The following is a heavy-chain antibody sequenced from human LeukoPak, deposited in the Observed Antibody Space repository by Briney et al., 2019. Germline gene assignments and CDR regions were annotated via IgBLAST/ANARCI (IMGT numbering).Heavy chain of an antibody. CDR1: GFTFRSYA. V-gene: IGHV3-23*01. Sequence: GGSLRLSCAASGFTFRSYAMSWVRQAPGKGLEWVSVISGNGVRTYYADSVKGRFTISRDNAKNTLYLQMNRLRDESTAVYYCAKVRDLATVWGRFDNWGQGTPVTVSS. CDR3: AKVRDLATVWGRFDN. CDR2: ISGNGVRT. J-gene: IGHJ4*02. D-gene: IGHD3-16*01.